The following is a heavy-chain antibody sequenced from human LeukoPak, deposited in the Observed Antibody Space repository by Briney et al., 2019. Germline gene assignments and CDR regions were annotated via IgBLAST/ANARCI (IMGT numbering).Heavy chain of an antibody. CDR1: GFTVSSNY. CDR3: ARRYFWSGYYTDYCYYYMDV. CDR2: ISSSGSTI. V-gene: IGHV3-11*01. Sequence: GGSLRLSCAASGFTVSSNYMSWIRQAPGKGLEWVSYISSSGSTIYYADSVKGRFTISRDNAKNSLYQQMNSLRAEDTAVYYCARRYFWSGYYTDYCYYYMDVWGKGTTVTVSS. J-gene: IGHJ6*03. D-gene: IGHD3-3*01.